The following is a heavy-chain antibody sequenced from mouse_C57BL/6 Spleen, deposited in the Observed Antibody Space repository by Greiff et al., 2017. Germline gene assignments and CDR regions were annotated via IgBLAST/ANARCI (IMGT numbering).Heavy chain of an antibody. CDR2: IDPSDSYT. Sequence: QVQLQQPGAELVMPGASVKLSCKASGYTFTSYWMHWVKQRPGQGLEWIGEIDPSDSYTNYNQKFKGKSTLTVDKSSSTAYMQHSSLTSEDSAVDYCARGGYGSHYYAMDYWGQGTSVTVSS. J-gene: IGHJ4*01. V-gene: IGHV1-69*01. D-gene: IGHD1-1*01. CDR1: GYTFTSYW. CDR3: ARGGYGSHYYAMDY.